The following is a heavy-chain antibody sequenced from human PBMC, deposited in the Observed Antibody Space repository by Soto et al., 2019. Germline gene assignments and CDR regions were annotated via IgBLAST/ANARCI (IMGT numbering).Heavy chain of an antibody. CDR2: ISAAGDP. Sequence: EVQLVESGGGLVQPGGSLRLSCEASGFTFRNYDMHWVRQGTGKGLEWVSGISAAGDPDYADSVEGRFTISRENAQNSLFPQMDSLRVGDTAVYYCARTDRDFYGLDVWGQGTTVIVSS. CDR3: ARTDRDFYGLDV. CDR1: GFTFRNYD. J-gene: IGHJ6*02. V-gene: IGHV3-13*05.